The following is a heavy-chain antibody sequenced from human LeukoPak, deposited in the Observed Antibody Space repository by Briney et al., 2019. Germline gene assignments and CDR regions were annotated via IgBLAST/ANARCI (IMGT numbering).Heavy chain of an antibody. Sequence: GASVSVSCRACGYTFTVYYMHGVRRAPGQGREGMGWINPNSGGTNYAQKFQGQLTMTRDTSITTAYMELTRLRSDHTALYYCARVCSSGWYGGYWGQGTLVTVSS. D-gene: IGHD6-19*01. CDR1: GYTFTVYY. J-gene: IGHJ4*02. V-gene: IGHV1-2*02. CDR2: INPNSGGT. CDR3: ARVCSSGWYGGY.